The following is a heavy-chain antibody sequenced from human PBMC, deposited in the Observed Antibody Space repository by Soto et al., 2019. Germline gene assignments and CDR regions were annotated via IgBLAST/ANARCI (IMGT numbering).Heavy chain of an antibody. Sequence: GGSLRLSCAASGFTFSSYGMHWVRQAPGKGLEWVAVIWYDGSNKYYADSVKGRFTISRDNSKNTLYLQMNSLRAEETAVYYWAGVLQIGGYAPPPLDYWGQGTLVTVSS. V-gene: IGHV3-33*01. CDR2: IWYDGSNK. CDR3: AGVLQIGGYAPPPLDY. J-gene: IGHJ4*02. D-gene: IGHD5-12*01. CDR1: GFTFSSYG.